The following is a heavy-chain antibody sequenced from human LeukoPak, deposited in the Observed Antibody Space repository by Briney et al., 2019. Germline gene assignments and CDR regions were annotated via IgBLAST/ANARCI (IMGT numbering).Heavy chain of an antibody. D-gene: IGHD1-26*01. J-gene: IGHJ4*02. CDR3: AKDSGSYSDDY. Sequence: GGSLRLSCAASGFTFSSYGMHWVRQAPGKGLEWVAVISYDGSNKYYADSVKGRFTISRDNSKNTLYLQMNSLRAEDTAVYYCAKDSGSYSDDYWGQGTLVIVSS. CDR2: ISYDGSNK. V-gene: IGHV3-30*18. CDR1: GFTFSSYG.